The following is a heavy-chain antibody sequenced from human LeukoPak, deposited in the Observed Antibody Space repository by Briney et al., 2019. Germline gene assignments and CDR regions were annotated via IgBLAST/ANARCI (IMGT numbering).Heavy chain of an antibody. CDR2: INPNSGGT. Sequence: GASVKVSCKASGYTFTGYYMHWVRQAPGQGLEWMGRINPNSGGTNYAQKFQGRVTMTRDTSISTAYMELSRLRSDDTAVYYCARGSWDSSGWYFVDSPGYNWFDPWGQGTLVTVSS. D-gene: IGHD6-19*01. CDR1: GYTFTGYY. V-gene: IGHV1-2*06. J-gene: IGHJ5*02. CDR3: ARGSWDSSGWYFVDSPGYNWFDP.